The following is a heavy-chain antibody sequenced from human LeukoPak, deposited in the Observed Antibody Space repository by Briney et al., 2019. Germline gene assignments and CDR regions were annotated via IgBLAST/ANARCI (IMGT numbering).Heavy chain of an antibody. V-gene: IGHV3-21*04. CDR3: VKESEDSSGWATRYYFDY. D-gene: IGHD6-19*01. Sequence: GGSLRLSCAASGFTFSSYSMNWVRQAPGKGLEWVAGITWNSDNLDYAESVRGRFTISRDNAKNSLYLQMNSLRLEDTAFYYCVKESEDSSGWATRYYFDYWGQGSLVTVSS. CDR2: ITWNSDNL. J-gene: IGHJ4*02. CDR1: GFTFSSYS.